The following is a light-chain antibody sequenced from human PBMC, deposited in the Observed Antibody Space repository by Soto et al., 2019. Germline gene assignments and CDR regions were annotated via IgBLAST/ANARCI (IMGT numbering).Light chain of an antibody. J-gene: IGKJ4*01. V-gene: IGKV1-33*01. Sequence: DIQMTQSPSSLSAAVGDRVTITCQASQDISDYLNWYQQKPGKAPSLLIYDASKLETAVPSRFSGSGSGTHFSFTISNLQPEDIATYYCQQYNGLPLTFGGGTKVEIK. CDR1: QDISDY. CDR3: QQYNGLPLT. CDR2: DAS.